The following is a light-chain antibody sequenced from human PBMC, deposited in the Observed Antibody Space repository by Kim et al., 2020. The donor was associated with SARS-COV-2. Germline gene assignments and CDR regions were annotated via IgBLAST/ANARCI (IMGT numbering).Light chain of an antibody. CDR2: KDY. J-gene: IGLJ3*02. CDR1: ILAKKY. V-gene: IGLV3-27*01. CDR3: FSAADNNWV. Sequence: SVAPGRTARITCSGNILAKKYARWFQHKPGQAPVLVIYKDYERPSGIPERFSGSSSGTTVTLTISGAQVEDEADHYCFSAADNNWVFGGGTQLTVL.